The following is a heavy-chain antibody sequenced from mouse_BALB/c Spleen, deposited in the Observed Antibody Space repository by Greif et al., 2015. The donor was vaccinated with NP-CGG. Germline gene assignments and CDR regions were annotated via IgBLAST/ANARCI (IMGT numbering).Heavy chain of an antibody. CDR3: ARDLYYGNYDYFDY. J-gene: IGHJ2*01. CDR2: IWAGGST. Sequence: VMLVESGPGLVAPSQSLSITCTVSGFSLTSYGVHWVRQPPGKGLEWLGVIWAGGSTNYNSALMSRLSISKDNSKSXVFLKMNSLQTDDTAMYYCARDLYYGNYDYFDYWGQGTTLTVSS. D-gene: IGHD2-1*01. CDR1: GFSLTSYG. V-gene: IGHV2-9*02.